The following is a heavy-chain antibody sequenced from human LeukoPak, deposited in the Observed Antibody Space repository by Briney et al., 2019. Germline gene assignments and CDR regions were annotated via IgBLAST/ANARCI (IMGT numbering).Heavy chain of an antibody. J-gene: IGHJ4*02. Sequence: GGSLRLSCAASGFTFSSYAMSWVRQAPGKGLEWVSAISGCGGSTYYADSVKGRFTISRDNSKNTLYLQMNSLRAEDTAVYYCAKARYSSSWAFDYWGQGTLVTVSS. D-gene: IGHD6-13*01. CDR1: GFTFSSYA. CDR3: AKARYSSSWAFDY. CDR2: ISGCGGST. V-gene: IGHV3-23*01.